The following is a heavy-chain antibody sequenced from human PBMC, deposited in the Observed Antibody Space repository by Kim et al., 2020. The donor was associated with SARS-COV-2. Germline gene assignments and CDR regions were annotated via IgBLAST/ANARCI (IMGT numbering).Heavy chain of an antibody. D-gene: IGHD2-2*01. Sequence: ASVKVSCTASGYTFTSYDINLVRQAPGQGLEWMGWMNPISGNTGYAQKFQGRVAMTRDSSISTAFMDLSRLTSEDTDVYYCARGPTFNVLVLPDKLQRHDRYDPWGQRTLVIVAS. V-gene: IGHV1-8*01. CDR3: ARGPTFNVLVLPDKLQRHDRYDP. J-gene: IGHJ5*02. CDR2: MNPISGNT. CDR1: GYTFTSYD.